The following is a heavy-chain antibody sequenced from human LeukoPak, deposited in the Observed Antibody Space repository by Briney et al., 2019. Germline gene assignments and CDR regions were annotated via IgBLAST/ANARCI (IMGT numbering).Heavy chain of an antibody. V-gene: IGHV4-59*08. J-gene: IGHJ4*02. Sequence: PSETLSLTCTVSGDSISTYYWSWTRQPPGRGLEYICYIYFTRRTLYSPTFESRVTISVDMSKNQLSLTLSPVTAADTAIYYCARHDDVPVIRRGFDHWGQGILVTVSS. CDR1: GDSISTYY. CDR3: ARHDDVPVIRRGFDH. CDR2: IYFTRRT. D-gene: IGHD2-21*02.